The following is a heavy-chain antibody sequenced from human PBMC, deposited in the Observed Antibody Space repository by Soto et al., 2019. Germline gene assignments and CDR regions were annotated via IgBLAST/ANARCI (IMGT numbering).Heavy chain of an antibody. D-gene: IGHD3-9*01. CDR1: GFTFSSYA. J-gene: IGHJ6*02. CDR2: ISGSGGST. Sequence: EVQLLESGGGLVQPGGSLRLSCAASGFTFSSYAMSWVRQAPGKGLEWVSAISGSGGSTYYADSVKGRFTISRDNSKDTLYLQMNSLRAEDTAVYYCTKNVWGITIFGGMDVWGQGTTVTVSS. CDR3: TKNVWGITIFGGMDV. V-gene: IGHV3-23*01.